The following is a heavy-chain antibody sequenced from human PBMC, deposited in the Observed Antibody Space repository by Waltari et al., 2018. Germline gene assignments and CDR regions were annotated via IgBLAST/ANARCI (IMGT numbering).Heavy chain of an antibody. CDR3: ARYSSSWGIDY. Sequence: QVQLVQSGAEVKKPGASVKVSCKASGYTFTSYAMHWVRQAPGQRIEWMGWINAGNGNTKYSQKFQGRVTSPRDTSASTAYMELSSLRSEDTAVYYCARYSSSWGIDYWGQGTLVTVSS. D-gene: IGHD6-13*01. V-gene: IGHV1-3*01. CDR2: INAGNGNT. J-gene: IGHJ4*02. CDR1: GYTFTSYA.